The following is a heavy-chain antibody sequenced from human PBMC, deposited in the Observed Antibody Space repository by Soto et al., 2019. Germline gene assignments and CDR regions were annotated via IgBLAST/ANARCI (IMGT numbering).Heavy chain of an antibody. V-gene: IGHV1-69*06. Sequence: QERLVQSGAEVRKPGSSVKVSCKVTGGTSTRYAINWVRQAPGQGHEWMGGIAPMFGTSKYAQRFQGRVTITADTSTNIAYMELRSLRSEDTAVYYCNRGSEYDFWSGYLWGQGTLVSVSS. J-gene: IGHJ4*02. D-gene: IGHD3-3*01. CDR3: NRGSEYDFWSGYL. CDR2: IAPMFGTS. CDR1: GGTSTRYA.